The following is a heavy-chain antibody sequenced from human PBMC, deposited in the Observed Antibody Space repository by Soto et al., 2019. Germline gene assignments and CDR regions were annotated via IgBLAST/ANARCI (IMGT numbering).Heavy chain of an antibody. CDR1: GGSISSYY. Sequence: SETLSLTCTVSGGSISSYYWSWIRQPPGKGLEWIGYIYYSGSTNYNPSLKSRVTISVDTSKNQFSLKLSSVTAADTAVYYCARLRPNDYVWGSYRYNREGDYFDYWGQGTLVTVS. CDR2: IYYSGST. CDR3: ARLRPNDYVWGSYRYNREGDYFDY. V-gene: IGHV4-59*08. D-gene: IGHD3-16*02. J-gene: IGHJ4*02.